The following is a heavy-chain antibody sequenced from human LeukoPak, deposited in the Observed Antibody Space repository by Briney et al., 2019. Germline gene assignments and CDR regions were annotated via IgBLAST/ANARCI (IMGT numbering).Heavy chain of an antibody. CDR1: GFTFSDYY. Sequence: GGSLRLSCAASGFTFSDYYMSWIRQAPGKGLEWVSSIGIDTITIYYADSVKGRFTISRDNTKNSLYLQMSSLRADDTAVFYCARSAMAAGATRAFDIWGQGTTVTVSS. D-gene: IGHD6-13*01. V-gene: IGHV3-11*04. CDR2: IGIDTITI. J-gene: IGHJ3*02. CDR3: ARSAMAAGATRAFDI.